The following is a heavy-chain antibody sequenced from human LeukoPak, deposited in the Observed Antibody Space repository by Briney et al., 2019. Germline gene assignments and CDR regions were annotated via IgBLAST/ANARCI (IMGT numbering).Heavy chain of an antibody. CDR3: VRQSEGLDY. CDR2: IKQDGSEK. Sequence: GGSLRLSCAASGFTFSSYWMSWVRQAPGKGLEWVANIKQDGSEKYYVDSVKGRFTISRDNAKNSLYLQMSSLTAEDTAVYFCVRQSEGLDYWGQGTLVTVSS. V-gene: IGHV3-7*01. J-gene: IGHJ4*02. CDR1: GFTFSSYW. D-gene: IGHD5/OR15-5a*01.